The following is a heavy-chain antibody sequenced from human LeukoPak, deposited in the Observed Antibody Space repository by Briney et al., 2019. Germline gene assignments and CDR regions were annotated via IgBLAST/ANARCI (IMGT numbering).Heavy chain of an antibody. CDR3: ACHDPPRSSLDY. CDR1: GGSMTSYY. Sequence: SETLSLTCTVSGGSMTSYYWSWIRQPPGQGLEWIGYIYYSGTTISNPSLKSRVSISVDTSKNQFSLNLSSVTAADTAVYYCACHDPPRSSLDYWGQGTLVTVSS. V-gene: IGHV4-59*01. D-gene: IGHD6-13*01. CDR2: IYYSGTT. J-gene: IGHJ4*02.